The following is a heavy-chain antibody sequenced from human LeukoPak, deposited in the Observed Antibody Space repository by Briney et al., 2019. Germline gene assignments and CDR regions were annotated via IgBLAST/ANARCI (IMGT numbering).Heavy chain of an antibody. D-gene: IGHD3-9*01. J-gene: IGHJ3*02. V-gene: IGHV1-24*01. CDR3: AKDQSYFDWFTDAFDI. CDR1: GYTLTELS. Sequence: ASVKVSCKVSGYTLTELSMHWVRQAPGKGLEWMGGFDPEDGETIYAQKFQGRVTMTEDTSTDTAYMELSSLRSEDTAVYYCAKDQSYFDWFTDAFDIWGQGTMVTVSS. CDR2: FDPEDGET.